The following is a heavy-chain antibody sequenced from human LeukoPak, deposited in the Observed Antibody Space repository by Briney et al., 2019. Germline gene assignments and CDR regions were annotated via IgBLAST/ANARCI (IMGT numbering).Heavy chain of an antibody. J-gene: IGHJ3*02. CDR1: GGSISTNNHY. D-gene: IGHD5-24*01. CDR2: IYYSGST. V-gene: IGHV4-39*01. CDR3: ARWRHGYNSVDAFDI. Sequence: SETLSLTCTVFGGSISTNNHYWGWIRQPPGKGLEWIGNIYYSGSTDYNPSLKSRVTISVDTSENHFSLKVTSVTAADTAVYYCARWRHGYNSVDAFDIWGQGVMVTVSS.